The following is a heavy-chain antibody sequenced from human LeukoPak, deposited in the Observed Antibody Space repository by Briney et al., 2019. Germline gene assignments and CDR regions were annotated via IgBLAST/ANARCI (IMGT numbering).Heavy chain of an antibody. J-gene: IGHJ4*02. CDR2: ISAYNGNT. CDR3: ARDYRGYSYPDY. Sequence: ASVKVSCKASGYTFTSYGISWVRQAPGQGLEWMGWISAYNGNTNYAQKLQGRVTMTTDTSTSTAYMELRSLRSNDTAVYYCARDYRGYSYPDYWGQGTLVTVSS. CDR1: GYTFTSYG. V-gene: IGHV1-18*01. D-gene: IGHD5-18*01.